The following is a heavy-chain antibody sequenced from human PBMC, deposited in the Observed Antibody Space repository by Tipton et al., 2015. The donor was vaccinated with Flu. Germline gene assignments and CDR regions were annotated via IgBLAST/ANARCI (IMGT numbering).Heavy chain of an antibody. CDR1: GGSISSSSYY. CDR3: ARHVGGDFWSGYYSPFNAFDI. V-gene: IGHV4-39*01. J-gene: IGHJ3*02. Sequence: TLSLTCTVSGGSISSSSYYWGWIRQPPGKGLEWIGSIYYSGSTYYNPSLKSRVTISVDTSKNQFSLKLSSVTAADTAVYYCARHVGGDFWSGYYSPFNAFDIWGQGTMVPVSS. D-gene: IGHD3-3*01. CDR2: IYYSGST.